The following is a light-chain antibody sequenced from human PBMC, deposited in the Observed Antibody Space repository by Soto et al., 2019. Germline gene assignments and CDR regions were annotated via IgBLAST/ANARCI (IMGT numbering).Light chain of an antibody. CDR1: SGSIASNY. CDR2: EDD. V-gene: IGLV6-57*04. CDR3: QSYDSTNPVV. Sequence: NFMLTQPHSVSESPGKTVTISCTRSSGSIASNYVQWYQQRPGSAPPTLIYEDDQRPSGVPDRFSGSIDSSSNSASLTISGLKTEDEADYCCQSYDSTNPVVFGGGTKVTVL. J-gene: IGLJ2*01.